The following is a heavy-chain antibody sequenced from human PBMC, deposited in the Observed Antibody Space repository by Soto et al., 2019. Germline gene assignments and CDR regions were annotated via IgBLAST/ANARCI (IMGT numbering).Heavy chain of an antibody. J-gene: IGHJ4*02. CDR3: ARVFCRAAFSSPLDY. CDR1: GFTFSNFG. D-gene: IGHD2-15*01. V-gene: IGHV3-21*01. CDR2: MSSSDKYI. Sequence: GVSLSLSRVASGFTFSNFGMNWVRQAPGKGLDWVASMSSSDKYIYYADSVKSRFTISRDNARNSLSLRMNSLRADDTAVYYWARVFCRAAFSSPLDYWGQGTRVIVS.